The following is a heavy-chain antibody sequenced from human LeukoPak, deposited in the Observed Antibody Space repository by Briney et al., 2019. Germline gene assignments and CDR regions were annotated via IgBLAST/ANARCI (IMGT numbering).Heavy chain of an antibody. D-gene: IGHD3-22*01. Sequence: SETLSLTCIVSGDSIISGAYYWTWIRQHPGQGLEWIGYIHYTGNTYYNPSLKSRLSISLDTSENRSSLKLTSVTAADTAVYYCARDDSRSGWFDPWGQGTLVTVSS. CDR3: ARDDSRSGWFDP. CDR2: IHYTGNT. J-gene: IGHJ5*02. V-gene: IGHV4-31*03. CDR1: GDSIISGAYY.